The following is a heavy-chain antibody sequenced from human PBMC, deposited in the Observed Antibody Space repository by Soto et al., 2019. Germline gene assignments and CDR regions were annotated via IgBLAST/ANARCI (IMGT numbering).Heavy chain of an antibody. D-gene: IGHD1-26*01. CDR1: RFTFSSYA. V-gene: IGHV3-30*04. Sequence: GGSLRLSWAVSRFTFSSYAMHWVRQAPGKGLEWVSVISPDGSDTFYAESVKGRFTISRDNSKNTMYVQMNSLRPEDTAIYYCARDGGSPGNYYSASDLRGQGTMVTVSS. CDR2: ISPDGSDT. J-gene: IGHJ3*01. CDR3: ARDGGSPGNYYSASDL.